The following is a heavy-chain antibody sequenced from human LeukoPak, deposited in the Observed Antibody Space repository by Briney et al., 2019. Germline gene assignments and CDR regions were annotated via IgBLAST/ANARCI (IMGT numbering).Heavy chain of an antibody. CDR2: ISSNGGGT. D-gene: IGHD2-2*01. Sequence: GGSLRLSCAASGFTFSSYAMHWVRQAPGKGLEYVSAISSNGGGTYYANSVKGRFTISRDNSKNTLYLQMGSLRAEDMAVYYCARGEEVLGYCSSTSCYAFDYWGQGTLVTVSS. J-gene: IGHJ4*02. V-gene: IGHV3-64*01. CDR3: ARGEEVLGYCSSTSCYAFDY. CDR1: GFTFSSYA.